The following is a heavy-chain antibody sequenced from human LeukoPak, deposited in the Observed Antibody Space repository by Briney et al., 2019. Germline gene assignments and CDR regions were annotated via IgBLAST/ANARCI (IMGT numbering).Heavy chain of an antibody. CDR2: IIPIFGTA. D-gene: IGHD3-9*01. CDR3: ASLFYDILTGSYYYGMDV. J-gene: IGHJ6*04. V-gene: IGHV1-69*01. CDR1: GGTFSSYA. Sequence: SVKVSCKASGGTFSSYAISWVRQAPGQGLEWMGGIIPIFGTANYAQKFQGRVAITADESTSTAYMELSSLRSEDTAVYYCASLFYDILTGSYYYGMDVWGKGTTVTVSS.